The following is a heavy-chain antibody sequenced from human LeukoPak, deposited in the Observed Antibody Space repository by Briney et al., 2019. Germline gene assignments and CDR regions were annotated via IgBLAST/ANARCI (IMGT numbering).Heavy chain of an antibody. J-gene: IGHJ1*01. CDR3: TTGIWDYGDSLSFY. CDR2: IKSKNDGGTT. Sequence: GGSLRLSCAASGFTFSNAWMSWVRQAPGKGLEWVGRIKSKNDGGTTDYVAPVKGRFTISRDDSKNTLYLQMNSLRTEDTAVYYCTTGIWDYGDSLSFYRGQGTLVTVSS. CDR1: GFTFSNAW. D-gene: IGHD4-17*01. V-gene: IGHV3-15*01.